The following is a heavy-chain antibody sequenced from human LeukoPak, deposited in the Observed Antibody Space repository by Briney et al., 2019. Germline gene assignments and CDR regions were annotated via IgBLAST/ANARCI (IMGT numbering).Heavy chain of an antibody. CDR1: GFTFSSYG. V-gene: IGHV3-33*08. Sequence: GGSLRLSCAASGFTFSSYGMHWVRQAPGKGLEWVAVIWYDGSNKYYADSVKGRFTISRDNSKDTLYLQMNSLRAEDTAVYYCASIEDYYDSSGYPYWGQGTLVTVSS. CDR3: ASIEDYYDSSGYPY. D-gene: IGHD3-22*01. CDR2: IWYDGSNK. J-gene: IGHJ4*02.